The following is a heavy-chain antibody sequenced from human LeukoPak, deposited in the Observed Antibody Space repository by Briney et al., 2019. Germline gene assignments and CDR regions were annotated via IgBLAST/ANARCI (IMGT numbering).Heavy chain of an antibody. Sequence: PGGSLRLSCAASGFTFSSYGMPWVRQAPGKGLEWLANIKHDQSERYYVDSVKGRFTISRDNARNSLYLQMDSLRAEDTGIYYCAREKAYNDFLSDLDYWGQGTLVTVSS. CDR1: GFTFSSYG. V-gene: IGHV3-7*01. J-gene: IGHJ4*02. CDR2: IKHDQSER. CDR3: AREKAYNDFLSDLDY. D-gene: IGHD3-3*01.